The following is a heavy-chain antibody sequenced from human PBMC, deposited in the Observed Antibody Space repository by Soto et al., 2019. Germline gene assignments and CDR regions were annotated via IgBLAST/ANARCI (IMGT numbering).Heavy chain of an antibody. CDR1: GYTFTSYG. CDR3: ARGNRDHFWSGYLNPYYYYGMDV. Sequence: ASVKVSCKASGYTFTSYGISWVRQAPGQGLEWMGWISAYNGNTNYAQKLQGRVTMTTDTSTSTAYMELRSLRSDDTAVYYCARGNRDHFWSGYLNPYYYYGMDVWGQGTTVTVSS. CDR2: ISAYNGNT. J-gene: IGHJ6*02. V-gene: IGHV1-18*04. D-gene: IGHD3-3*02.